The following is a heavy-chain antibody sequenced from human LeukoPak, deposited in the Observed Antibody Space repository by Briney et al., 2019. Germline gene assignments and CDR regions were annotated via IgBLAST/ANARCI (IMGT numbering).Heavy chain of an antibody. V-gene: IGHV1-69*13. Sequence: ASVKVSCKASGGTFSSYAISWVRQAPGQGLEWMGGIIPIFGTANYAQKFQGRVTITADESTSTAYMELSSLRSEDTAVYYCAVGYCSSTSCYDYAYWGQGTLVTVSS. J-gene: IGHJ4*02. CDR1: GGTFSSYA. D-gene: IGHD2-2*01. CDR2: IIPIFGTA. CDR3: AVGYCSSTSCYDYAY.